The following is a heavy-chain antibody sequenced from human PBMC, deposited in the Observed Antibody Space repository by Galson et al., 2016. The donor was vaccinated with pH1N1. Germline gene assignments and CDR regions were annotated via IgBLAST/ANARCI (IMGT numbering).Heavy chain of an antibody. Sequence: SVKVSCKASGYTFSGYYINWLRQAPGQGLEWLGWINPHSGGINYAQEFQGRVTMTSDTSITTAFLELSRLTSVDTAIYYCARIFHCTSGTWYRRKFDYWGQGTLVTVSS. CDR3: ARIFHCTSGTWYRRKFDY. V-gene: IGHV1-2*02. CDR2: INPHSGGI. CDR1: GYTFSGYY. D-gene: IGHD2-8*01. J-gene: IGHJ4*02.